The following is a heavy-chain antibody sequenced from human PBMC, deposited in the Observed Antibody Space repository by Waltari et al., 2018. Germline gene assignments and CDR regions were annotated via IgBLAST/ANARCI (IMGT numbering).Heavy chain of an antibody. CDR1: GGPISSSGYY. CDR3: AKRTQLNGMDV. J-gene: IGHJ6*02. Sequence: QLQLQESGPGLVKPSETLSLTCTVSGGPISSSGYYWGWIRQPPGKGLEWIGTIYYTGGTDYNPSLKSRVSISIDTSKNQFSLKLNSVTATDTGVYYCAKRTQLNGMDVWGQGTTVTVSS. V-gene: IGHV4-39*01. CDR2: IYYTGGT. D-gene: IGHD1-1*01.